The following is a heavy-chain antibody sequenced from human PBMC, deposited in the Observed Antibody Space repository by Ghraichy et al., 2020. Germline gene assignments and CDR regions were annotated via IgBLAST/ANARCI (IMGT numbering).Heavy chain of an antibody. CDR3: ARLSHGDYVWFDP. Sequence: GGSLRLSCAASGFTVSSNYMSWVRQAPGKGLEWVSVIYSGGSTYYADSVKGRFTISRDNSKNTLYLQMNSLRAEDTAVYYCARLSHGDYVWFDPWGQGTLVTVSS. J-gene: IGHJ5*02. D-gene: IGHD4-17*01. V-gene: IGHV3-53*01. CDR1: GFTVSSNY. CDR2: IYSGGST.